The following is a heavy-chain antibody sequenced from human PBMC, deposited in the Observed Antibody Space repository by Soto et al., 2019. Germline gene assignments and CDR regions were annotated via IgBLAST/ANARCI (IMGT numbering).Heavy chain of an antibody. J-gene: IGHJ4*02. V-gene: IGHV3-30*18. Sequence: PGGSLRLSCAASGFTFRTYGMHWVRQAPGKGLEWVAAISYDERNKFYTDSVKGRFTISRDNSKNTLYLQMSSLKPEDSAIYYCAKDEGSSRPFDHWGQGTLVTVSS. CDR2: ISYDERNK. D-gene: IGHD6-6*01. CDR1: GFTFRTYG. CDR3: AKDEGSSRPFDH.